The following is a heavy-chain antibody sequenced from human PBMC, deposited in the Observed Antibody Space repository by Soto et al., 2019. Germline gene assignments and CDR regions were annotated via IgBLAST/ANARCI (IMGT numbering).Heavy chain of an antibody. D-gene: IGHD3-3*01. V-gene: IGHV3-11*01. CDR2: ISSSGSTI. Sequence: GGSLRLSCAASGFTFSDYYMSWIRQAPGKGLEWVSYISSSGSTIYYADSVKGRFTISRDNAKNSLYLQMNSLRAEDTAVYYCAREYYDFWSGYYDGFDVWGQGTMVTVSS. CDR1: GFTFSDYY. CDR3: AREYYDFWSGYYDGFDV. J-gene: IGHJ3*01.